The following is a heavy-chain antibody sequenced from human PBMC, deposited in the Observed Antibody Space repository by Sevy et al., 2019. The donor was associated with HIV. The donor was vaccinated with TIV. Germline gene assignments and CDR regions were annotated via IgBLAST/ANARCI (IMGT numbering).Heavy chain of an antibody. Sequence: ASVKVSCKASGGTFSNYALSWVRQAPGQGLEWMGGIIPIFGTTNFAQTFQGRVTLTADESRSTAYMVLSSLKSADTAVYYCARTPLLSIPGTTDVYFDNWGQGTLVTVSS. J-gene: IGHJ4*02. CDR1: GGTFSNYA. CDR3: ARTPLLSIPGTTDVYFDN. V-gene: IGHV1-69*13. D-gene: IGHD4-4*01. CDR2: IIPIFGTT.